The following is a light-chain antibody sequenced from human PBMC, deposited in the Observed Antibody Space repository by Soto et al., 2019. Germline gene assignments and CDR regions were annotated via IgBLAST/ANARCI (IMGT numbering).Light chain of an antibody. J-gene: IGLJ3*02. CDR1: SSDIGGYNY. Sequence: SALTQPASVSGSPGQSITISCTGSSSDIGGYNYVSWYQQYPGKAPKLIIYEVSNRPSGISNRFSASKSGNTASLTISGLQAEDETDYYCSSFTDSDTWVFGGGTKVTVL. V-gene: IGLV2-14*01. CDR3: SSFTDSDTWV. CDR2: EVS.